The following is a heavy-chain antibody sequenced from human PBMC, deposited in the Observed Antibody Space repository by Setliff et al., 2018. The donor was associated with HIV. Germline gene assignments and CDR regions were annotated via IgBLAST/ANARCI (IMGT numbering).Heavy chain of an antibody. Sequence: SETLSLTCTVSGVSIGNFYWSWIRQSPGKGLEWIGEISHSGRTTYNPSLKSRVTISLDTPMKQFSLKLTSVSAADTAIYFCAIPPLENTMTTATYSAHWGQGTLVTVSS. V-gene: IGHV4-34*01. D-gene: IGHD4-17*01. CDR3: AIPPLENTMTTATYSAH. J-gene: IGHJ4*02. CDR1: GVSIGNFY. CDR2: ISHSGRT.